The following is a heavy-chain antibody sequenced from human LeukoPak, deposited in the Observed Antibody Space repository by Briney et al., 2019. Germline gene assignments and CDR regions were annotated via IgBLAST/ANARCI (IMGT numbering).Heavy chain of an antibody. V-gene: IGHV3-74*01. J-gene: IGHJ4*02. Sequence: GGSLRLSCAASGFTFSNYWMHWVRQAPGKGLVWVSRINSDGSSTNYADSVKGRFTISRDNAKNSLYLQMNSLRAEDTAVYYCARGSSGWYLGGDYWGQGTLVTVSS. CDR2: INSDGSST. D-gene: IGHD6-19*01. CDR3: ARGSSGWYLGGDY. CDR1: GFTFSNYW.